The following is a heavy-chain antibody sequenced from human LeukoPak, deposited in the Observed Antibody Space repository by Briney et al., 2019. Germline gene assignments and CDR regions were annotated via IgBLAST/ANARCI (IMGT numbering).Heavy chain of an antibody. CDR1: GFTFSNSG. J-gene: IGHJ4*02. Sequence: GRSLRLSCAASGFTFSNSGMHWVRQGPGKGLEWVAVISYDGSNKYYADSVKGRFTISRDNSKNTLFLQMNSLRAEDTAVYYCAKSPEIGTYGDRSTAVDYWGQGTLVTVSS. CDR2: ISYDGSNK. D-gene: IGHD4-17*01. CDR3: AKSPEIGTYGDRSTAVDY. V-gene: IGHV3-30*18.